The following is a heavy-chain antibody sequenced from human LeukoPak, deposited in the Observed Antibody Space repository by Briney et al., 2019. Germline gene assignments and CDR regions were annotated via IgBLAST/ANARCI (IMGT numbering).Heavy chain of an antibody. J-gene: IGHJ6*02. Sequence: GGSLRLSCAGSGFTFSSFAMSWVRQTPGKGLEWVSSISNTGSNTYYADSVKGRFTISRDNSKNTLYVQMNSLRAEDTAVYYCAKKIVATNYYYGMDVWGQGTTVTVSS. CDR2: ISNTGSNT. V-gene: IGHV3-23*01. CDR1: GFTFSSFA. D-gene: IGHD5-12*01. CDR3: AKKIVATNYYYGMDV.